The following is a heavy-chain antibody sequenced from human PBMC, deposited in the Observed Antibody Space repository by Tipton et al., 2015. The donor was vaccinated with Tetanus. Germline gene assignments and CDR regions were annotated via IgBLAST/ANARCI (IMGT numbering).Heavy chain of an antibody. Sequence: TLSLTCTVSGGSISSSSYYWGWIRQPPGKGLEWIGSIYYSGSTYYNPSPKSRVTISVDTSKNQFSLKLSSVTAADTAVYYCARHFLTVTDPTYPYGMDVWGQGTTVTVSS. CDR3: ARHFLTVTDPTYPYGMDV. CDR1: GGSISSSSYY. V-gene: IGHV4-39*01. CDR2: IYYSGST. J-gene: IGHJ6*02. D-gene: IGHD4-17*01.